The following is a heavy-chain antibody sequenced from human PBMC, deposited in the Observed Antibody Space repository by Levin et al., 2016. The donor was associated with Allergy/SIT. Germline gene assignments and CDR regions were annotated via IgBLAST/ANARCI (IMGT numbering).Heavy chain of an antibody. CDR1: GYTFTSYY. Sequence: ASVKVSCKASGYTFTSYYMHWVRQAPGQGLEWMGWINPNSGGTNYAQKFQGRVTMTRDTSISTAYMELSRLRSDDTAVYYCARDLAFGIQLWGYWGQGTLVTVSS. CDR3: ARDLAFGIQLWGY. D-gene: IGHD5-18*01. CDR2: INPNSGGT. V-gene: IGHV1-2*02. J-gene: IGHJ4*02.